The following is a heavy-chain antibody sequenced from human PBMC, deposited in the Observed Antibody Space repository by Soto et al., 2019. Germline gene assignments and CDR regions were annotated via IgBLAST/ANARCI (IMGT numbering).Heavy chain of an antibody. J-gene: IGHJ4*02. Sequence: QVQLQESGPGLVKPSQTLSLTCTVSGGSISSGGYYWSWIRQHPGKGLEWIGYIYYSGSTYYNPSLKSRVTISVDTSKNPFSLKLSSVTAADTAVYYCARDPGAAAAGDPSGYFDYWGQGTLVTVSS. D-gene: IGHD6-13*01. CDR2: IYYSGST. V-gene: IGHV4-31*03. CDR3: ARDPGAAAAGDPSGYFDY. CDR1: GGSISSGGYY.